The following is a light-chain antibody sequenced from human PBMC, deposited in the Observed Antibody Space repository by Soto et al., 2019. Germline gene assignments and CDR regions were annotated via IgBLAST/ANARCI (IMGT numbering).Light chain of an antibody. CDR2: KAS. V-gene: IGKV1-5*03. J-gene: IGKJ3*01. Sequence: DIQMTQSPSTLSASVGDRVTITCRASQSISGWLAWYQQKPGKAPKLLIYKASSLESGVPSRFSRSGSGTEFTLTISSLQPDDFATYYCQQYDSLVTFGPGTKVDIK. CDR3: QQYDSLVT. CDR1: QSISGW.